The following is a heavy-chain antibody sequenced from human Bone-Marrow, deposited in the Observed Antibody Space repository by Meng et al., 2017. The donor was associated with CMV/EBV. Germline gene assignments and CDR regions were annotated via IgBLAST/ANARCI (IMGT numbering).Heavy chain of an antibody. CDR1: GYSFSTYW. Sequence: GESLKISCQGSGYSFSTYWIGWVRQMPGKGLEWMGIIYPGDSDTRYSPSFQGQVTISADRSISTAYLQWSSLKASDTAIYYCARHYGDYALDYWGQGTLVTVSS. V-gene: IGHV5-51*01. CDR3: ARHYGDYALDY. D-gene: IGHD4-17*01. J-gene: IGHJ4*02. CDR2: IYPGDSDT.